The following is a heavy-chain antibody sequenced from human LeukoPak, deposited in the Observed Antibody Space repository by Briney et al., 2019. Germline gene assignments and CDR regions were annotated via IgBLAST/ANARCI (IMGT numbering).Heavy chain of an antibody. CDR1: GFTFSSYG. CDR2: IRYDGSNK. CDR3: ANPSNPNFVNSP. J-gene: IGHJ5*02. D-gene: IGHD3-16*02. V-gene: IGHV3-30*02. Sequence: GGSLRLSCAASGFTFSSYGMHWVRQAPGKGLEWVAFIRYDGSNKYYADSVKGRFTISRDNSKNTLYLQMNSLRAEDTAVYYCANPSNPNFVNSPWGQGTLVTVSS.